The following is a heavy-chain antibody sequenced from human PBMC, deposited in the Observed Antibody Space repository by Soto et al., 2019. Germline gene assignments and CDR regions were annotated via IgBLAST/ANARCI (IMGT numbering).Heavy chain of an antibody. Sequence: GGSLRLCCASSWFTFSSYAMSWVRQAPGKGLEWVSAISGSGGSTYYADSVKGRFTISRDNSKNTLYLQMNSLRAEDTAVYYCAKDPYYDLPQGMDVWGQGTTVTVSS. V-gene: IGHV3-23*01. CDR3: AKDPYYDLPQGMDV. CDR2: ISGSGGST. CDR1: WFTFSSYA. D-gene: IGHD3-22*01. J-gene: IGHJ6*02.